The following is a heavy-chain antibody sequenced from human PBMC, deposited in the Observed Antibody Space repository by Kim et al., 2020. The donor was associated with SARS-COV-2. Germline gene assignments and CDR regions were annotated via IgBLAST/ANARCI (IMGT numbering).Heavy chain of an antibody. V-gene: IGHV1-46*01. CDR1: GFTFSAYY. CDR2: INPSGDST. J-gene: IGHJ4*02. CDR3: ARSWWQLGYFDF. Sequence: ASVKVSCKTSGFTFSAYYMYWLRQAPGQGLDWMGIINPSGDSTNYAQKFQGRVTMTRDTSTSTVYMELCGLRSEDTAVYYCARSWWQLGYFDFWGQGTLV. D-gene: IGHD2-15*01.